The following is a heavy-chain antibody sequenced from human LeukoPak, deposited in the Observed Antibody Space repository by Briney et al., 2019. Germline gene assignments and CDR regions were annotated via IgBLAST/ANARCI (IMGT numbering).Heavy chain of an antibody. CDR2: ISYDGSNK. J-gene: IGHJ6*04. CDR1: GFAFSSYA. D-gene: IGHD2-2*01. CDR3: ARDRPYQLLLSYYYGMDV. V-gene: IGHV3-30*04. Sequence: GGSLRLSCAASGFAFSSYAMHWVRQAPGKGLEWVAVISYDGSNKYYADSVKGRFTISRDNSKNTLYLQMNSLRAEDTAVYYCARDRPYQLLLSYYYGMDVWGKGTTVTVSS.